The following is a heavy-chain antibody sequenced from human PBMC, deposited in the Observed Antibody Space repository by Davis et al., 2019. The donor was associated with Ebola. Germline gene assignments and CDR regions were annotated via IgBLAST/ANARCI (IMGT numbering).Heavy chain of an antibody. Sequence: KVSCKAYGYSFDTFWTAWVRQMPGKGLEWMGIIYPFDSDAKYSPSFQGHVTISADKSISTAYLQWSSLKASDTAMYYCARSDCSGGSCYSDYWGQGTLVTVSS. D-gene: IGHD2-15*01. CDR3: ARSDCSGGSCYSDY. CDR2: IYPFDSDA. CDR1: GYSFDTFW. J-gene: IGHJ4*02. V-gene: IGHV5-51*01.